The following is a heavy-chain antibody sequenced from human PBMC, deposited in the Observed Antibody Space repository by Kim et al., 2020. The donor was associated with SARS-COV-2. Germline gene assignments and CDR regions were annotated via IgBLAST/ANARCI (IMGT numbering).Heavy chain of an antibody. CDR2: ISGSGGST. J-gene: IGHJ3*02. CDR1: GFTFSNFA. Sequence: GGSLRLSCAASGFTFSNFAMSWVRQAPGKGLEWVSAISGSGGSTFYADSVKGRHTISRDNSKNTLYLQMNSLRAEDTAVYYCAKRLNVVAKNAFDTWGQGTMVRVSS. D-gene: IGHD2-21*01. CDR3: AKRLNVVAKNAFDT. V-gene: IGHV3-23*01.